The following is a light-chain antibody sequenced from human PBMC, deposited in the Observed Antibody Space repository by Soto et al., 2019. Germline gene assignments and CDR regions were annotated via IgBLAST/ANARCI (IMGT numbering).Light chain of an antibody. J-gene: IGKJ4*01. CDR1: QTVSTNF. V-gene: IGKV3-20*01. CDR2: GAS. Sequence: IVLTQSPGTLSLSPGERATLSCRASQTVSTNFLAWYQEKPGRGPRLLLYGASTRATGVPDRFSGSGSGTDFTLNISRLDPEDFAVYYCRQYGRSLEFAVGGGTKVEIK. CDR3: RQYGRSLEFA.